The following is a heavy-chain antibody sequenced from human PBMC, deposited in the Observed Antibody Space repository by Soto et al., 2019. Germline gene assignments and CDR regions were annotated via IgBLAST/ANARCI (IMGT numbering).Heavy chain of an antibody. J-gene: IGHJ4*02. Sequence: SETLSLTCTVSGGSISSYYWSWIRQPPGKGLGWIGYIYYSGSTNYNPSLKSRVTISVDTSKNQFSLKLSSVTAADTAVYYRARTTYYYDSSGYYYFDYWGQGTLVTVSS. CDR1: GGSISSYY. CDR3: ARTTYYYDSSGYYYFDY. V-gene: IGHV4-59*01. CDR2: IYYSGST. D-gene: IGHD3-22*01.